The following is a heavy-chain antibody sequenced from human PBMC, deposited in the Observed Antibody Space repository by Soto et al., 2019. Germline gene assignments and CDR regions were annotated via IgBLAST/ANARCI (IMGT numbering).Heavy chain of an antibody. CDR2: IYYSGST. CDR1: GGYIRHGDYC. Sequence: SETLSLTCTLSGGYIRHGDYCWSWIRQPPGKGLEWIGYIYYSGSTYYNPSLKSRVTISVDTSKNQFSLKLSSVTAADTAVYYCAREGYDSRGTNGAFDICGQGTMVT. CDR3: AREGYDSRGTNGAFDI. V-gene: IGHV4-30-4*01. D-gene: IGHD3-22*01. J-gene: IGHJ3*02.